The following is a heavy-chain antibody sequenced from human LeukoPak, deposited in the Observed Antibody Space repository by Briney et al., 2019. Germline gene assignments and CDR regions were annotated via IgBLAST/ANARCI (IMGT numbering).Heavy chain of an antibody. CDR2: ISSGGST. Sequence: GGSLRLSCAASGFTVSSDYMGWVRQAPEKGLEWVSLISSGGSTYYADSLKGRFTISRDNSKDTLYLQMNSLRAEDTAVYYCGRVGDGYNDNYWGQGTLVTVSS. D-gene: IGHD5-24*01. CDR3: GRVGDGYNDNY. CDR1: GFTVSSDY. V-gene: IGHV3-66*01. J-gene: IGHJ4*02.